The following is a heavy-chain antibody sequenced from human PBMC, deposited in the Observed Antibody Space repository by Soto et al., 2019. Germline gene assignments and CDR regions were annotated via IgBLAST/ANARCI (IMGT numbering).Heavy chain of an antibody. D-gene: IGHD3-3*01. Sequence: ASVKVSCKASGYTFTSYYMHWVRQPPGQGLDGMGIINTSGGSKSYAQKFQGRVTMTRDTSTSTVDMELSRLRSEDTAVYYCASTPTIFGVNYYYGMDVWGQGTTVTVSS. CDR2: INTSGGSK. CDR3: ASTPTIFGVNYYYGMDV. V-gene: IGHV1-46*01. CDR1: GYTFTSYY. J-gene: IGHJ6*02.